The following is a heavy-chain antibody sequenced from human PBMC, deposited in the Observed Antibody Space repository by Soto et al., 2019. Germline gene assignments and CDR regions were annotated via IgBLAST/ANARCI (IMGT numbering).Heavy chain of an antibody. CDR3: ARYIVVVPAAIHWFDP. CDR2: IIPIFGTA. CDR1: GGTFSSYA. J-gene: IGHJ5*02. V-gene: IGHV1-69*06. Sequence: SVKVSCKASGGTFSSYAISWVRQAPGQGLEWMGGIIPIFGTANYAQKFQGRVTITADKSTSTAYMELSSLRSEDTAVYYCARYIVVVPAAIHWFDPWGQGTLVTVPS. D-gene: IGHD2-2*02.